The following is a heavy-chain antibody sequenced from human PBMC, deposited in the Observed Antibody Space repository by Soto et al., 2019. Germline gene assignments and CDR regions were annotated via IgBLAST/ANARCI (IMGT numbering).Heavy chain of an antibody. CDR1: GFTFDDYA. J-gene: IGHJ3*02. V-gene: IGHV3-43*02. CDR3: AKDSWFDSSGYYYAFAFDI. Sequence: GESLKISCAASGFTFDDYAMHWVRQAPGKGLEWVSLISGDGGSTYYADSVKGRFTISRDNSKNSLYLQMNSLRTEDTALYYCAKDSWFDSSGYYYAFAFDIWGQGTMVTVSS. CDR2: ISGDGGST. D-gene: IGHD3-22*01.